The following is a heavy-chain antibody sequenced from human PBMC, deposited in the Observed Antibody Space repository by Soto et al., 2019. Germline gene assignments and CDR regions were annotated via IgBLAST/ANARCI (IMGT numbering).Heavy chain of an antibody. CDR1: GGSISSSNW. Sequence: QVQLQESGPGLVKPSGTLSLTCAVSGGSISSSNWWSWVRQPPGKGLEWIGEIYHSGSTNYNPSLKSRVTISVDKSKNQFSLKLSSVTAADTAVYYCARGARARAAYYYDSSGRYWFDPWGQGTLVTVSS. J-gene: IGHJ5*02. D-gene: IGHD3-22*01. CDR3: ARGARARAAYYYDSSGRYWFDP. CDR2: IYHSGST. V-gene: IGHV4-4*02.